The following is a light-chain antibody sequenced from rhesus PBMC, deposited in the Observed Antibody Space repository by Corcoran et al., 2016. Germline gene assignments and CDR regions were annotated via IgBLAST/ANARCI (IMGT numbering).Light chain of an antibody. CDR2: WAS. Sequence: DIVMTQSPDSLAVSLGERVTINCKSSQSLLYSSNNKNYLAWYQQKPGQAPKLLIYWASTRESGVPHLFSSGGSGTDCTLTISGLQAEDVAVYYCQQYYSSPLSFGQGTKVEIK. CDR1: QSLLYSSNNKNY. J-gene: IGKJ2*01. V-gene: IGKV4-1*01. CDR3: QQYYSSPLS.